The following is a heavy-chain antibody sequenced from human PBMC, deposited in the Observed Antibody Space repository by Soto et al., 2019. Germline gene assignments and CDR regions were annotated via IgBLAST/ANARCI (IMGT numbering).Heavy chain of an antibody. J-gene: IGHJ6*02. CDR2: IYPGDSDT. Sequence: PGESLKISCKGSGYSFTSYWISWVRQMPGKGLECMGIIYPGDSDTRYSPSFQGQVSISADKSISTAYLQWSSLKASDTAMYYCAGGGVRGVITRTRDYYGMDVWGQGTTVTVSS. D-gene: IGHD3-10*01. CDR3: AGGGVRGVITRTRDYYGMDV. V-gene: IGHV5-51*01. CDR1: GYSFTSYW.